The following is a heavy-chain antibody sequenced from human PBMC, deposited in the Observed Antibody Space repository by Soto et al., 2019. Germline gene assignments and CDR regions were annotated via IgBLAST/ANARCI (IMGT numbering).Heavy chain of an antibody. CDR2: ISYDGSNK. Sequence: GGSLRLSCAASGFTFSSYAMHWVRQAPGKGLEWVAVISYDGSNKYYADSVKGRFTISRDNSKNTLYLQMNSLRAEDTAVYYCARATTRAPIEMATTTDYWGQGTMVTVYS. D-gene: IGHD1-26*01. V-gene: IGHV3-30-3*01. CDR1: GFTFSSYA. CDR3: ARATTRAPIEMATTTDY. J-gene: IGHJ4*02.